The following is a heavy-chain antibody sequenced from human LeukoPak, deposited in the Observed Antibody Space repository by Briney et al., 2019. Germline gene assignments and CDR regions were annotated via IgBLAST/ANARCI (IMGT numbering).Heavy chain of an antibody. CDR2: ISSSSSKI. D-gene: IGHD2-2*01. J-gene: IGHJ5*02. CDR3: ARRGSIVVDAHKRWFDP. V-gene: IGHV3-48*04. Sequence: GGSLRLSCAASGFIFSSFGMNWVRQAPGKGLEWVSYISSSSSKIYYADSVKGRFTISRDNAKNSLYLQMNSLRAEDTAVYYCARRGSIVVDAHKRWFDPWGQGTLVTVSS. CDR1: GFIFSSFG.